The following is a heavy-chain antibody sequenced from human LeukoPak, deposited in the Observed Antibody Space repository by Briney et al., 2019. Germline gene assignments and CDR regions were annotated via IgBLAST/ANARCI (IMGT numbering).Heavy chain of an antibody. V-gene: IGHV4-4*07. CDR3: ARGGITGTTGFRARFDP. CDR2: IYTSGST. J-gene: IGHJ5*02. D-gene: IGHD1-7*01. Sequence: PSETLSLTCTVSGGSISSYYWSWIRQPAGKGLEWIGRIYTSGSTNYNPSLKSRVTMSVDTSKNQFSLKLSSVTAADTAVYYCARGGITGTTGFRARFDPWGQGTLVTVSS. CDR1: GGSISSYY.